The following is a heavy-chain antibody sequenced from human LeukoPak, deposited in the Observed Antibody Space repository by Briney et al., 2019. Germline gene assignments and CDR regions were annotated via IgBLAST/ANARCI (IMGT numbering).Heavy chain of an antibody. CDR2: IRYDGSNK. CDR3: AKPTAAMYLFDY. CDR1: GFTFSSYG. Sequence: GGSLRLSCAASGFTFSSYGMHWVRQAPGKGLEWVAFIRYDGSNKYYADSVKGRFTISRDNSKNTLYLQMNSLRAEDTAVYYCAKPTAAMYLFDYWGQGTLVTVSS. J-gene: IGHJ4*02. D-gene: IGHD2-2*01. V-gene: IGHV3-30*02.